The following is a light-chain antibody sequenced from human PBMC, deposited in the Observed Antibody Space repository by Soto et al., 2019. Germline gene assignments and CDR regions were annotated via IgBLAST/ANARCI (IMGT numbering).Light chain of an antibody. CDR2: DVS. CDR3: SSYTTSNTQV. Sequence: QPVLTQPASVSGSPGQSITISCTGTSSDVGTYNYVSWYQHRPGKAPKLMIYDVSYRPSGVSNRFSGSKSANTASLTISGLQAEDEADYYCSSYTTSNTQVFGGGTKLTVL. CDR1: SSDVGTYNY. J-gene: IGLJ3*02. V-gene: IGLV2-14*01.